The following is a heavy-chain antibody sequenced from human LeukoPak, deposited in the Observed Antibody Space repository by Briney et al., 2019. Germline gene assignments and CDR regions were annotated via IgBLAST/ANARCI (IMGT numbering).Heavy chain of an antibody. Sequence: GGTLRLSCAASGFTFSNFGMSWVRQAPGKGLEWVSVISGSGGSTYYADSVKGRFTISRDNSKNTLYLQMNSLRAEDTAVYYCAKEGIVSWTMDVWGKGTTVTVSS. CDR3: AKEGIVSWTMDV. CDR1: GFTFSNFG. D-gene: IGHD2-15*01. J-gene: IGHJ6*03. V-gene: IGHV3-23*01. CDR2: ISGSGGST.